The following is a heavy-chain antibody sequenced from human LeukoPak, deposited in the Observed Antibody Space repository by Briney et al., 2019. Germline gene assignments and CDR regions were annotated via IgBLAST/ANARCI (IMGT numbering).Heavy chain of an antibody. Sequence: ASVKVSCKASGYTFAGYYMHCVRQAPGQGLEWMGRINPNSGGTNYAQKFQGRVTMTRDTYISTAYMELSRLRSDDTAVYYCARSRGIAVAGTRGYYYMDVWGKGTTVTVSS. CDR3: ARSRGIAVAGTRGYYYMDV. CDR2: INPNSGGT. V-gene: IGHV1-2*06. CDR1: GYTFAGYY. J-gene: IGHJ6*03. D-gene: IGHD6-19*01.